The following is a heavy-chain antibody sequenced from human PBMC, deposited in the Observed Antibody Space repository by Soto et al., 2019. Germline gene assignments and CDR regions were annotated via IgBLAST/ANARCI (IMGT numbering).Heavy chain of an antibody. CDR2: IYYSGST. Sequence: SETLSLTCTVSGGSISSGGYYWSWIRQHPGKGLEWIGYIYYSGSTYYNPSLKSRVTISVDTSKNQFSLKLSSVTAADTAVYYCARTPPHSATVTWGQGTLVTVSS. CDR3: ARTPPHSATVT. D-gene: IGHD2-15*01. J-gene: IGHJ4*02. V-gene: IGHV4-31*03. CDR1: GGSISSGGYY.